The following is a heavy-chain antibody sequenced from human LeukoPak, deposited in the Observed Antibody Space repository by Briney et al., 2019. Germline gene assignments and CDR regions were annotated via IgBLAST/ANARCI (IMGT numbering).Heavy chain of an antibody. V-gene: IGHV3-23*01. D-gene: IGHD5-18*01. CDR3: ARWIQLWLNAFDI. J-gene: IGHJ3*02. CDR1: GFTFSSYA. CDR2: ISGSGGST. Sequence: GGSLRLSCAASGFTFSSYAMSWVRQAPGKGLEWVSAISGSGGSTYYADSVKGRFTISRDNSKNTLYLQMNSLRAEDTAVYYCARWIQLWLNAFDIWGQGTMVTVSS.